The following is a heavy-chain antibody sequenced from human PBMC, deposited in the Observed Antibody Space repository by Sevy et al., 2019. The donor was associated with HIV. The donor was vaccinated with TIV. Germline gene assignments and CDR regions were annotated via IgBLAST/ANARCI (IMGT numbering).Heavy chain of an antibody. Sequence: GCSLRLSCAASGFTFSRYWMSWVRQAPGKGLEWVAYIKEDGSEENYVDSVRGRITISRDNAKNSLYLQMNSLRAEDTAVYYCARSSNGALDYWGQGTLVTVSS. CDR2: IKEDGSEE. V-gene: IGHV3-7*01. J-gene: IGHJ4*02. CDR3: ARSSNGALDY. D-gene: IGHD2-2*01. CDR1: GFTFSRYW.